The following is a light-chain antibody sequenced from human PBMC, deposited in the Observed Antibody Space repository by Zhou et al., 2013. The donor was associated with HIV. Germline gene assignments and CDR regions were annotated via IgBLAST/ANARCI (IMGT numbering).Light chain of an antibody. J-gene: IGKJ4*01. CDR3: QQANSFSLT. V-gene: IGKV1-12*01. Sequence: DIQMTQSPSSLSASVGDRVTIACQASQDISNYLNWFQQKPGKAPKLLIYAASSLQSGVPSRFSGSGSGTDFTLTISSLQPEDFATYYCQQANSFSLTFGGGTKVEIK. CDR2: AAS. CDR1: QDISNY.